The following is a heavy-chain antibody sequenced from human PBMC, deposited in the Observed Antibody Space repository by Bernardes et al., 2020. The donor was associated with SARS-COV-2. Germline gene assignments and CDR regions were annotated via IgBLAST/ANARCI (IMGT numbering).Heavy chain of an antibody. V-gene: IGHV3-53*01. CDR3: AKGRAAAGFRLGDAFDI. J-gene: IGHJ3*02. D-gene: IGHD6-13*01. Sequence: SVKGRFTISRDNSENMLYLQMNSLRDDDTAVYYCAKGRAAAGFRLGDAFDIWGQGTKVTVSS.